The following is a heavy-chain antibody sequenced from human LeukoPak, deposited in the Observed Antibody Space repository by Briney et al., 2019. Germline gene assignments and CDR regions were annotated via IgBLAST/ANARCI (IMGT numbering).Heavy chain of an antibody. D-gene: IGHD2-2*01. Sequence: PSETLSLTCTVSGGSISSSSYYWGWIRQPPGKRLEWIGSIYYSGSTYYNPSLKSRVTISVDTSKNQFSLKLSSVTAADTAVYYCAGHRYCSSTSCLDYWGQGTLVTVSS. J-gene: IGHJ4*02. CDR2: IYYSGST. CDR1: GGSISSSSYY. V-gene: IGHV4-39*01. CDR3: AGHRYCSSTSCLDY.